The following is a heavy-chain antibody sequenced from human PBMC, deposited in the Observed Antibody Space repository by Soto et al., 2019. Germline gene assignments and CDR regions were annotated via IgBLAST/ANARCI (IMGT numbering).Heavy chain of an antibody. V-gene: IGHV1-18*01. J-gene: IGHJ4*02. CDR3: ARDPPPPDY. Sequence: QVQLVQSGVEVKKPGASVKVSCKASGYTFASYAISWMRQAPGQGLEWMGWISAYNGNTNYAQKLQGRVTMTTDPSTSTAYMALRSLRSDDTAVYYCARDPPPPDYGGQGTLVTVSS. CDR2: ISAYNGNT. CDR1: GYTFASYA.